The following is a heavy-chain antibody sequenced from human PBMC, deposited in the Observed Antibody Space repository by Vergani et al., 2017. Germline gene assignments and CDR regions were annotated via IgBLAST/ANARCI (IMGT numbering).Heavy chain of an antibody. V-gene: IGHV1-18*01. CDR1: GYTFTSYG. CDR2: ISAYNGNT. Sequence: QVQLVQSGAEVKKPGASVKVSCKASGYTFTSYGISWVRQAPGQGLEWMGWISAYNGNTNYAQQLQGRVTMPTATSTSTAYMGLRSLRSDDTAVYYCARHGIAVAGTSDYGMDVWGQGTTVTVSS. D-gene: IGHD6-19*01. J-gene: IGHJ6*02. CDR3: ARHGIAVAGTSDYGMDV.